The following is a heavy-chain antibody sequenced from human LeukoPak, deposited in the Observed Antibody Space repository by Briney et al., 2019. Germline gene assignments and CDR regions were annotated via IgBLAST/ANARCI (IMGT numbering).Heavy chain of an antibody. CDR1: GYTFTGYY. D-gene: IGHD3-10*01. J-gene: IGHJ4*02. V-gene: IGHV1-18*04. CDR2: ISAYNGNT. CDR3: ARDIRITMVRGVITPFGY. Sequence: ASVKVSCKASGYTFTGYYMFWVRQAPGQGLEWMGWISAYNGNTNYAQKLQGRVTMTTDTSTSTAYMELRSLRSDDTAVYYCARDIRITMVRGVITPFGYWGQGTLVTVSS.